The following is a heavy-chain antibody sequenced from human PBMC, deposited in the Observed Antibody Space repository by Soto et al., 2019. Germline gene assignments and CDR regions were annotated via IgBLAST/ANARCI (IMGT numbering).Heavy chain of an antibody. Sequence: EVQLLESGGGLVQPGGSLRLSCAASGFTFSSHVMNWVRQAPGKGLEWVAAISGGGGTTFYGDSVEGRFTMSRDNSKTTLFLQMNSLRAEDTAVYYCARGPRAPPPHDYGMDVWGQGTTVTVSS. CDR2: ISGGGGTT. CDR1: GFTFSSHV. J-gene: IGHJ6*02. CDR3: ARGPRAPPPHDYGMDV. V-gene: IGHV3-23*01.